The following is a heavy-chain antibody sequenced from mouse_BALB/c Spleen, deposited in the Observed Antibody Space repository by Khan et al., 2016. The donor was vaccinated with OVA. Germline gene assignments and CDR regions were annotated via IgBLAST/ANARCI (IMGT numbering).Heavy chain of an antibody. CDR1: GFSLTSYG. CDR2: IWSVGST. CDR3: ARDYDYDEGLAY. J-gene: IGHJ3*01. V-gene: IGHV2-2*02. Sequence: QVQLKESGPGLVQPSQSLSITCTVSGFSLTSYGVHWVRQSPGKGLEWLGVIWSVGSTANYDAFISRLNISKDNSKNQAFFKMNKQQANDTARYYCARDYDYDEGLAYWGQGTLVTVSA. D-gene: IGHD2-4*01.